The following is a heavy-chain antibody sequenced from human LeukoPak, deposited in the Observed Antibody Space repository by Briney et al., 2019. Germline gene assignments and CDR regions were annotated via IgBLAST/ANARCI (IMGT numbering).Heavy chain of an antibody. D-gene: IGHD5-18*01. CDR1: GVTFSSYG. Sequence: GGSLRLSCAASGVTFSSYGMHWVRQAPGKGLEWVAVISYDGSNKYYADSVKGRFTISRDNSKNTLYLQMNSLRAEDTAVYYCAKDQLGYSYGWFWGAFDIWGQGTMVTVSS. V-gene: IGHV3-30*18. CDR3: AKDQLGYSYGWFWGAFDI. J-gene: IGHJ3*02. CDR2: ISYDGSNK.